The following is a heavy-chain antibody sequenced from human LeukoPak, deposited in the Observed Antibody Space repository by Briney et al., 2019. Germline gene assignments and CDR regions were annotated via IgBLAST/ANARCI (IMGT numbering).Heavy chain of an antibody. Sequence: PSETLSLTCTVSGDSISTSGYYWGWIRQPPGKGLEWVVRIDFSGSTYYNPSLKNRVSISVDTSKNQFSLKLTSVTAADTAVYYCARHKGSYSHLDSWGQGTLVTVSS. J-gene: IGHJ4*02. CDR2: IDFSGST. V-gene: IGHV4-39*01. CDR3: ARHKGSYSHLDS. D-gene: IGHD1-26*01. CDR1: GDSISTSGYY.